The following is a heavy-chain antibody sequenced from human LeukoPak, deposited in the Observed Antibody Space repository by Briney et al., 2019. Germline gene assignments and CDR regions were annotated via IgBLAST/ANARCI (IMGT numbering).Heavy chain of an antibody. CDR1: GGSFSGYY. D-gene: IGHD1-26*01. CDR3: ARWVRVGAIPRYYYYGMDV. Sequence: NPSETLSLTCAVHGGSFSGYYWSWIRQPPGKGLEWIGEINHSGSTNYNPSLKSRVTISVDTSKNQFSLKLSSVTAADTAVYYCARWVRVGAIPRYYYYGMDVWGQGTTVTVSS. CDR2: INHSGST. V-gene: IGHV4-34*01. J-gene: IGHJ6*02.